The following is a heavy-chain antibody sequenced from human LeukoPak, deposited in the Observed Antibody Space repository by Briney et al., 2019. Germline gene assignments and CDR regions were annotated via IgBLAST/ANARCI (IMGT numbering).Heavy chain of an antibody. CDR2: IWYDGSNK. Sequence: GRSLRLSCAASGFTFSSYGVHWVRQAPGKGLEGVAVIWYDGSNKYYADSVKGRFTISRDNSKNTLDLQMNSLRAEDTAVYYCARERGGGSYYFDYWGQGTLVTVSS. D-gene: IGHD1-26*01. CDR1: GFTFSSYG. CDR3: ARERGGGSYYFDY. V-gene: IGHV3-33*01. J-gene: IGHJ4*02.